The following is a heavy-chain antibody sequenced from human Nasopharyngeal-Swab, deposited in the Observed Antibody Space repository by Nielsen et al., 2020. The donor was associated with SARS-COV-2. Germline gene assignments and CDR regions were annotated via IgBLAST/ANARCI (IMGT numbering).Heavy chain of an antibody. CDR3: ASGYHYYYYYYDMDV. CDR1: GFTFSSYA. CDR2: IWYDGSNK. Sequence: GESLKISCAASGFTFSSYAMHWVRQAPGKGLEWVAVIWYDGSNKYYADSVKGRFTISRDNSKNTLYLQMSSLRAEDTAVYYCASGYHYYYYYYDMDVWGQGTTVTVSS. J-gene: IGHJ6*02. D-gene: IGHD5-18*01. V-gene: IGHV3-33*01.